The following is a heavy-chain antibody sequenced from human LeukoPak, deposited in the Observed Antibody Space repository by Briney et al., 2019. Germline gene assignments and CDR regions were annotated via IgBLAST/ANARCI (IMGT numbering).Heavy chain of an antibody. CDR3: TKDAGVGSSSPSFYFYMDA. CDR2: VNWNSGST. J-gene: IGHJ6*03. D-gene: IGHD6-6*01. CDR1: GFNFVDYG. Sequence: PGGSLRLSCAASGFNFVDYGMHWVRQAPGKGLECVSSVNWNSGSTAYADSVKGRFTVSRDNAKKSVYLQMDSLRPDDTALYYCTKDAGVGSSSPSFYFYMDAWGKGTTVSVSS. V-gene: IGHV3-9*01.